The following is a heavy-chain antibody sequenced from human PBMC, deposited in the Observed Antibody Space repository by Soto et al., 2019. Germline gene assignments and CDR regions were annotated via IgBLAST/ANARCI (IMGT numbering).Heavy chain of an antibody. CDR3: ARAYHYFDFSNNYLDYFDY. CDR2: INPQGGGT. J-gene: IGHJ4*02. Sequence: ASVKVSCKASGYTFTGHYIYWMRQAPGQGLERMGWINPQGGGTNSAQQFQGRITMTSDTSSTTAYLEVSTLRSDDTAVYYCARAYHYFDFSNNYLDYFDYWGQGTLVTVSS. CDR1: GYTFTGHY. D-gene: IGHD3-3*01. V-gene: IGHV1-2*02.